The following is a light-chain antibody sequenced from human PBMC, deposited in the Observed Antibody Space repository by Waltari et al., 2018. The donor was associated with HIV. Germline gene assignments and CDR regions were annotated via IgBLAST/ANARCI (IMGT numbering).Light chain of an antibody. CDR3: SSYTSSSTYV. Sequence: VSGSPGQSITISCTGTSSDVGGYNYVSWYQQHPGKAPKLMIYDVSNRPSGVSNRFSGSKSGNTASLTISGLQAEDEADYYCSSYTSSSTYVFGTGTKVTVL. CDR1: SSDVGGYNY. V-gene: IGLV2-14*03. CDR2: DVS. J-gene: IGLJ1*01.